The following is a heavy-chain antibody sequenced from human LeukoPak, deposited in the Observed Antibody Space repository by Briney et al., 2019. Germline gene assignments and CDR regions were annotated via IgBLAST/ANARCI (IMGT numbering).Heavy chain of an antibody. Sequence: GGSLRLSCAASGFTFSTYWMSWVRQAPGKGLEWVANIKEDGNRIYYVDSVKSRFTISRENAKNSLYLQMSSLRAEDTAVYYCARGGWYYFEYWGQGVLVTVSS. CDR3: ARGGWYYFEY. V-gene: IGHV3-7*01. CDR2: IKEDGNRI. CDR1: GFTFSTYW. J-gene: IGHJ4*02.